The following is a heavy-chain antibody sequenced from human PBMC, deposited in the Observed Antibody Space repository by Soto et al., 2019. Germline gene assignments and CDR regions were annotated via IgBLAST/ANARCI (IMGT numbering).Heavy chain of an antibody. CDR1: GFSFSDYA. CDR3: ARSFRTVTTNCHCARDV. CDR2: INSRGDIS. V-gene: IGHV3-23*01. J-gene: IGHJ6*02. D-gene: IGHD4-17*01. Sequence: EVQVLESGGGLVRPGGSLRLSCAAPGFSFSDYAMSWVRQAPGKGLEWLSGINSRGDISYNADSVKGRFTMSRDSSKKTLYLQMTSLSADETATYYCARSFRTVTTNCHCARDVWGQGTTVTVSS.